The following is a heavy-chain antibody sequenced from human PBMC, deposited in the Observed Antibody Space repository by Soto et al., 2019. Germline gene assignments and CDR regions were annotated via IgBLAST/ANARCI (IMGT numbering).Heavy chain of an antibody. D-gene: IGHD3-3*01. V-gene: IGHV3-13*04. Sequence: GGSLRLSCAASGFTFSSYDMRWVRQATGKGLEWVSAIGTAGDTYYPGSVKGRFTISRDNAKNSLYLQMNSLRDEDTAVYYCARDRFLEWLSRFGDKGNYYGMDVWGQGTTVTVSS. CDR2: IGTAGDT. CDR3: ARDRFLEWLSRFGDKGNYYGMDV. CDR1: GFTFSSYD. J-gene: IGHJ6*02.